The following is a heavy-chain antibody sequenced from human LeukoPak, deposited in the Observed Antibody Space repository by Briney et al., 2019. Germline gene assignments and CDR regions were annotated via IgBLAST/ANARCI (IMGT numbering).Heavy chain of an antibody. CDR2: ISSDGNNR. CDR1: GFIFSDYA. V-gene: IGHV3-30-3*01. CDR3: DPHDSSSPF. J-gene: IGHJ4*02. D-gene: IGHD6-6*01. Sequence: GGSLRLSCAASGFIFSDYAMHWVRQAPGKGLEWVGFISSDGNNRYYADSVKGRFTISRDNSKNTLYLQMNSLGDEDTAVYYCDPHDSSSPFWGQGTLVTVPS.